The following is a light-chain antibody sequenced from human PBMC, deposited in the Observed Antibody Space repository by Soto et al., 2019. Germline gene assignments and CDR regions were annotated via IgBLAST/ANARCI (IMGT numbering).Light chain of an antibody. CDR2: AAS. J-gene: IGKJ1*01. CDR3: QQYGSSPWT. V-gene: IGKV3-20*01. Sequence: EIVMTKSPVPLSLSPVERDTLXWMASQSVSSSYLVWHQQKPGQAPRLLIYAASRRATGIPDRFSGSGSGTDFTLTISRLEPEDFAVYYCQQYGSSPWTFGQGTKVDIK. CDR1: QSVSSSY.